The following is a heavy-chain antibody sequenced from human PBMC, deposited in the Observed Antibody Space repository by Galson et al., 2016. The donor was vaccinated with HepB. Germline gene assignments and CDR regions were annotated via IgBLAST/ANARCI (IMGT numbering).Heavy chain of an antibody. D-gene: IGHD3-10*01. J-gene: IGHJ4*02. V-gene: IGHV5-10-1*01. Sequence: QSGAEVKKPGESLRISCRGSGYTFTIYWITWVRQTPGKGLEWMGRINPSDSYTSYSPPFQGHVTFSLDKSISTAYLQWSSLKASDTAMYYCAIFYFDSGSYYNPDYWGQGTLVTVSS. CDR3: AIFYFDSGSYYNPDY. CDR2: INPSDSYT. CDR1: GYTFTIYW.